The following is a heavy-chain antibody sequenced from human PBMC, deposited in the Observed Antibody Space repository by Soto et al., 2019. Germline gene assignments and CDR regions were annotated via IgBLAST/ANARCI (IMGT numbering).Heavy chain of an antibody. CDR1: GDSVSSNSAA. J-gene: IGHJ4*02. D-gene: IGHD2-2*01. Sequence: SQTLSLTCALSGDSVSSNSAAWNWIRQSPSRGLEWLGRTYDRSKWYNDYAVSVKSRITINPDTSKNQISLQLNSVTPEDTAVYDCASCRAIYGAFCAHFYYWGLGILVTVS. CDR2: TYDRSKWYN. V-gene: IGHV6-1*01. CDR3: ASCRAIYGAFCAHFYY.